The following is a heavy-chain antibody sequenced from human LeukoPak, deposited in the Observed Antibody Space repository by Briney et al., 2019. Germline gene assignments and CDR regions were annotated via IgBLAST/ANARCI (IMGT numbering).Heavy chain of an antibody. CDR3: GKEVLYSSSWYSFDN. V-gene: IGHV3-23*01. Sequence: GGSLRLSCAASGFTFSNYAMGWVGQAPGKGLECVSNISGSGASTYYADTVKGRFTISRDNSKKTMNLQMNSLRAEATAVYYCGKEVLYSSSWYSFDNSGQGTLWTVSS. J-gene: IGHJ4*02. D-gene: IGHD6-13*01. CDR1: GFTFSNYA. CDR2: ISGSGAST.